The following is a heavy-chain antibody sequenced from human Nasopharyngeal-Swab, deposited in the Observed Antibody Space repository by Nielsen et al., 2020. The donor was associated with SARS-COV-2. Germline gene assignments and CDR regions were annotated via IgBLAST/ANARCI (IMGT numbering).Heavy chain of an antibody. J-gene: IGHJ4*02. CDR2: ISSSSSYT. Sequence: GESLKTSCAASGFTFSDYYMSWSRQAPGKGLEWVSYISSSSSYTNHADSVKGRFTISRDNAKNSLYLQMNSLRAEDTAVYYCTREGRPQDRFDYWGQGTLVTVSS. D-gene: IGHD2-15*01. CDR1: GFTFSDYY. V-gene: IGHV3-11*06. CDR3: TREGRPQDRFDY.